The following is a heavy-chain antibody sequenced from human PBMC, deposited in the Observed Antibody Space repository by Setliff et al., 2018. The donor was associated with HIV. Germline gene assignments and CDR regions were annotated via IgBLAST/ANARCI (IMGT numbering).Heavy chain of an antibody. J-gene: IGHJ4*02. D-gene: IGHD5-12*01. V-gene: IGHV4-34*04. Sequence: PSETLSLTCAVYGGSISGYYWSWICQPPGKGLEWIGEINPVGRNDNYNPSLNNRAAIVLDTSKNQFSLWLTSVTAADTAVYYCARVGLRFKYTFDYWGQGMLVTVSS. CDR2: INPVGRND. CDR1: GGSISGYY. CDR3: ARVGLRFKYTFDY.